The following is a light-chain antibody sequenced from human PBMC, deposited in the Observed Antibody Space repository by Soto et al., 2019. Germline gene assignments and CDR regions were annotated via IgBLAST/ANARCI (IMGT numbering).Light chain of an antibody. CDR1: SSDVGRYNY. V-gene: IGLV2-11*01. J-gene: IGLJ1*01. CDR2: DVS. Sequence: QSVLTQPRSVSGSPGQSVTISCTGTSSDVGRYNYVSWYQEHPDKAPKLIISDVSKRPSGVPDRFSGSKSGTTASLTISGLQAEDEADYYCCSYAGSDYVFGTGTKLTVL. CDR3: CSYAGSDYV.